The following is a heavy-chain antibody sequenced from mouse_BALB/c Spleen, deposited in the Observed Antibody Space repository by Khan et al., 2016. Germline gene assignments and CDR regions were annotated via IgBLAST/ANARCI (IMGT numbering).Heavy chain of an antibody. CDR3: ARKGTRKSYAMDY. CDR2: ISSGSSAI. Sequence: EVELVESGGGLVQPGGSRKLSCAASGFTFSSFGMHWVRQAPEKGLEWVAYISSGSSAIYSADIVKGRFTISRDTPTNTLSLHMTSLRSEDSDKYDFARKGTRKSYAMDYWGQGTSVTVSS. CDR1: GFTFSSFG. V-gene: IGHV5-17*02. J-gene: IGHJ4*01. D-gene: IGHD2-14*01.